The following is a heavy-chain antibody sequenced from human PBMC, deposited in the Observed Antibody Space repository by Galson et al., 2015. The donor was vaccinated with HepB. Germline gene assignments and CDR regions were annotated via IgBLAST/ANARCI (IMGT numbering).Heavy chain of an antibody. J-gene: IGHJ4*02. CDR3: ARDFFSADYYDSSGLFDY. D-gene: IGHD3-22*01. CDR1: GFTFSSYW. CDR2: IKQDGSEK. V-gene: IGHV3-7*03. Sequence: SLRLSCAASGFTFSSYWMSWVRQAPGKGLEWVANIKQDGSEKYYVDSVKGRFTISRDNAKNSLYLQVNSLRAEDTAVYYCARDFFSADYYDSSGLFDYWGQGTLVTVSS.